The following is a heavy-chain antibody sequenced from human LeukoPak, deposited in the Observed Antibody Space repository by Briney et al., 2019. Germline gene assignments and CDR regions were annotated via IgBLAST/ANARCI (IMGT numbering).Heavy chain of an antibody. J-gene: IGHJ5*02. Sequence: ASVKVSCKASGYTFTSYGISWVRQAPGQGLEWMGWINPNSGGTNYAQKFQGRVTMTRDTSISTAYMELSRLRSDDTAVYYCARGRVGSGEWFDPWGQGTLVTVSS. CDR3: ARGRVGSGEWFDP. CDR2: INPNSGGT. D-gene: IGHD2-15*01. V-gene: IGHV1-2*02. CDR1: GYTFTSYG.